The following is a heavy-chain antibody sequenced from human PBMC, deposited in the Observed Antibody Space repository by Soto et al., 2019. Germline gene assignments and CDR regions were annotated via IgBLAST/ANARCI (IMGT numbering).Heavy chain of an antibody. V-gene: IGHV4-61*01. J-gene: IGHJ4*02. D-gene: IGHD5-18*01. CDR3: ARNVDTAMADFDS. Sequence: ETLSLTCTVSGGSVSSGSYYWNWIRQPPGKGLEWIGYIYYSGTTNYNPSLRTRVTISVDTSKNQFSLKLISVTAADTAVYYCARNVDTAMADFDSWGQGTLVTVSS. CDR2: IYYSGTT. CDR1: GGSVSSGSYY.